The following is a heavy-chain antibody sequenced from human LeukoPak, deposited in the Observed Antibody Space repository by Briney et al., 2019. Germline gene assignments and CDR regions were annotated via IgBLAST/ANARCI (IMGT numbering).Heavy chain of an antibody. J-gene: IGHJ4*02. Sequence: ASVKVSCKASGYTLISYNINWLRQATGKGLEWMGWVNPRSGDVGYLQKFQGRLTITRDSSLDTAYMDLSGLSSEDTAIYYCARGVPLGYCTYGVCYPPYYVDYWGQGTLVTASS. CDR3: ARGVPLGYCTYGVCYPPYYVDY. D-gene: IGHD2-8*01. V-gene: IGHV1-8*03. CDR1: GYTLISYN. CDR2: VNPRSGDV.